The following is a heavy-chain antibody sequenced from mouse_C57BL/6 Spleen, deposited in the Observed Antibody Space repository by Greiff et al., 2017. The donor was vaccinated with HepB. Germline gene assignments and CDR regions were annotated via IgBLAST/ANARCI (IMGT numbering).Heavy chain of an antibody. CDR3: ASSTMITTRFAY. J-gene: IGHJ3*01. CDR1: GYTFTSYW. V-gene: IGHV1-61*01. Sequence: VQLQQSGAELVRPGSSVKLSCKASGYTFTSYWMDWVKQRPGQGLEWIGNIYPSDSEPHYNQKFKDKATLTVDKSSSTAYMQLSSLTAEDSAVYYCASSTMITTRFAYWGQGTLVTVSA. CDR2: IYPSDSEP. D-gene: IGHD2-4*01.